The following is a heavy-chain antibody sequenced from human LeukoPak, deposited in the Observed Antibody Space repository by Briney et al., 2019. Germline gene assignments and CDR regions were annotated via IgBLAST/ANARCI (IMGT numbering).Heavy chain of an antibody. J-gene: IGHJ4*02. D-gene: IGHD6-13*01. CDR1: GYTFNGYY. Sequence: ALVKVSCKASGYTFNGYYMHWVRQAPGQGLEWMGWINPNSGGTNYAQKFQGRVTMTRDTSISTAYMELRGLRSDDTAVYYCATIPLRIAAAGYYFDYWGQGTLVTVSS. CDR3: ATIPLRIAAAGYYFDY. V-gene: IGHV1-2*02. CDR2: INPNSGGT.